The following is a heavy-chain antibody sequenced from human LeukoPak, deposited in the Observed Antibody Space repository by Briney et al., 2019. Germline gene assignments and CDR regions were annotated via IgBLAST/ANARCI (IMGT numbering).Heavy chain of an antibody. D-gene: IGHD4-17*01. CDR2: ISSSSSYI. V-gene: IGHV3-21*01. Sequence: GGSLRLSCAASGFTFSSYSMNWVRQAPGKGLEWVSSISSSSSYIYYADSVKGRFIISRDNAKNSLYLQMNSLRAEDTAVYYCARVSSEYGDYGVNWFDPWGQGTLVTVSS. J-gene: IGHJ5*02. CDR1: GFTFSSYS. CDR3: ARVSSEYGDYGVNWFDP.